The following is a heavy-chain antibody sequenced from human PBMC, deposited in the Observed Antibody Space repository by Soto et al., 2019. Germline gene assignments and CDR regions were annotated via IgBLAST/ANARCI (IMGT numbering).Heavy chain of an antibody. CDR3: ATSGCLTTSFDY. V-gene: IGHV4-30-4*01. CDR1: GGSISSGDYY. CDR2: IYYSGST. J-gene: IGHJ4*02. D-gene: IGHD4-17*01. Sequence: SETLSLTCTVSGGSISSGDYYWSWIRQPPGKGLEWIGYIYYSGSTYYNPSLKSRVTISVDTSKNQFSLKLSSVTAADTAVYNWATSGCLTTSFDYWGQGTLVTVSS.